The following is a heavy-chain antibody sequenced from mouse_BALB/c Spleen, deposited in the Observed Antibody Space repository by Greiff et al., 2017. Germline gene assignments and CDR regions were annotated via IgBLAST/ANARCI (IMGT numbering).Heavy chain of an antibody. Sequence: QVQLKQSGPELVKPGASVKMSCKASGYTFTSYYIHWVKQRPGQGLEWIGWIYPGDGSTKYNEKFKGKTTLTADKSSSTAYMLLSSLTSEDSAIYFCARRHLDYWGQGTTLTVSS. D-gene: IGHD3-1*01. CDR1: GYTFTSYY. CDR2: IYPGDGST. CDR3: ARRHLDY. J-gene: IGHJ2*01. V-gene: IGHV1S56*01.